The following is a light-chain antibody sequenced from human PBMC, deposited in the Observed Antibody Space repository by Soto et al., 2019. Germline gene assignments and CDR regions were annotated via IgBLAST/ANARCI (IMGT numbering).Light chain of an antibody. Sequence: EIVMTQSPATLSLSPGERATLSCMASQSFSSNLAWYQQKPGQPPRLLIYGAYTRATGITARFSGSGSGTEFTLPISRLQSEDFAVYYCQQYNNWPRTFGQGTKVEI. J-gene: IGKJ1*01. CDR1: QSFSSN. CDR3: QQYNNWPRT. CDR2: GAY. V-gene: IGKV3-15*01.